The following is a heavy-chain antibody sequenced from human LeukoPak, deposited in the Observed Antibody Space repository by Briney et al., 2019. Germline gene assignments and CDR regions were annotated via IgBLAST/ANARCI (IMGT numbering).Heavy chain of an antibody. CDR3: RAPAGDCSSTSCYTVDDY. J-gene: IGHJ4*02. V-gene: IGHV3-73*01. CDR1: GFTFSGSA. CDR2: IRSKANSYAT. Sequence: GGSLRLSCAASGFTFSGSAMHWVRQASGKGLEWVGRIRSKANSYATAYAASVKGRFTISRDDSKNTAYLQMNSLKTEDTAVYYCRAPAGDCSSTSCYTVDDYWGQGTLVTVSS. D-gene: IGHD2-2*02.